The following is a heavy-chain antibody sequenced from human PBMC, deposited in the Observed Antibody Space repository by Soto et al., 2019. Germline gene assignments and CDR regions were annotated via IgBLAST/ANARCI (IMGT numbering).Heavy chain of an antibody. J-gene: IGHJ6*02. CDR1: GYTFTSYY. CDR3: ARDLRKWSGWRNYYYYGMDV. V-gene: IGHV1-46*01. Sequence: QVQLVQSGAEVKKSGASVKVSCKASGYTFTSYYMHWVRQAPGQGLEWMGIINPSGGSTSYAQKFQGRVTMTRDTSTSTVYMELSSLRSEDTAVYYCARDLRKWSGWRNYYYYGMDVWGQGTTVTVSS. CDR2: INPSGGST. D-gene: IGHD3-3*01.